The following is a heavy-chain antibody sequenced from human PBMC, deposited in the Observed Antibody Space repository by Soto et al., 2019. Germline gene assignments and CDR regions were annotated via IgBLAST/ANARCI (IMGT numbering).Heavy chain of an antibody. Sequence: PSETLSLTCRVSGGSISSESFYWSWVRQHPGKGLEWIGEISHGGNTNDNPSLKSRATISLDKSNHQFSLSLSFVTAADTALYYCATKTVAVAGLDWGHGTPVTVSS. CDR3: ATKTVAVAGLD. J-gene: IGHJ4*01. D-gene: IGHD6-13*01. CDR2: ISHGGNT. CDR1: GGSISSESFY. V-gene: IGHV4-39*07.